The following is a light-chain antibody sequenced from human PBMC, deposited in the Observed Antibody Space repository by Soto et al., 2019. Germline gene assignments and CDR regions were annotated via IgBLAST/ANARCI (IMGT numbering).Light chain of an antibody. V-gene: IGLV1-51*01. Sequence: QSVLTQPPSVSAAPGQRVTISCSGTSSNIASNYVSWYQQFPGTAPRLLIYDDNKRPSGIPDRFSASKSGTSATLCITGLQSGDEADYYCGTWDSSLSGGVFGTGTKVTVL. CDR3: GTWDSSLSGGV. CDR1: SSNIASNY. J-gene: IGLJ1*01. CDR2: DDN.